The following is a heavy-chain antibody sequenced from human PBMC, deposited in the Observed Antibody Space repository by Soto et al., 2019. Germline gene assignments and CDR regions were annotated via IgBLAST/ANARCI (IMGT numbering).Heavy chain of an antibody. D-gene: IGHD2-8*01. CDR3: AITHVGYCTNGVCYTVYYYYGMDV. CDR2: IIPIFGTA. Sequence: SVNVSCKASGGTFSSYAISWVRQAPGQGLEWMGGIIPIFGTANYAQKFQGRVTITADESTSTAYMELSSLRSEDTAVYYCAITHVGYCTNGVCYTVYYYYGMDVWG. CDR1: GGTFSSYA. V-gene: IGHV1-69*13. J-gene: IGHJ6*02.